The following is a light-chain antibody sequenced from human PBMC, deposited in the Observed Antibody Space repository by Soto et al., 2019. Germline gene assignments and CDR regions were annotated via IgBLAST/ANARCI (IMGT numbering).Light chain of an antibody. J-gene: IGKJ2*01. CDR3: QQSYSTPPST. Sequence: DIQMTQSPSSLSASVGDRVTITCRASQSISSYLNWYQQKPGKAPKLLIYAASSLQSGVPSRFSGSGSGTDFTLTFSSLQPEDFATYYCQQSYSTPPSTFGQGTKLEIK. CDR1: QSISSY. CDR2: AAS. V-gene: IGKV1-39*01.